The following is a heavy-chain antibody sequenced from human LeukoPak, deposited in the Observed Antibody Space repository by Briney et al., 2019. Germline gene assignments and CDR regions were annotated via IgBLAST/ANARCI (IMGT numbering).Heavy chain of an antibody. J-gene: IGHJ4*02. V-gene: IGHV4-4*02. CDR2: IYHSGST. D-gene: IGHD3-22*01. Sequence: PSGTLSLTCAVSGGSVSSSNWWCWVRQPPGKGLEWIGKIYHSGSTNYNPSLKSRVTISVDKSKNQFSLKLSSVTAADTAVYYCARDYYDSSGYYPYFDYWGQGTLVTVSS. CDR3: ARDYYDSSGYYPYFDY. CDR1: GGSVSSSNW.